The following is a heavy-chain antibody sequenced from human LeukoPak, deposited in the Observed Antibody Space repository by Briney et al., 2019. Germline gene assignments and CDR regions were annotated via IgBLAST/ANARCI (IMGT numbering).Heavy chain of an antibody. CDR3: ASQRGHSYGAAER. CDR2: ISYDGNSK. V-gene: IGHV3-30*04. CDR1: GITFSTFS. Sequence: PGGSLRLSCVASGITFSTFSMHWVRQAPGKGLEWVAVISYDGNSKYYADSVKGRFTISRDNSKNTLYLEMNSLRTEDTAIYFCASQRGHSYGAAERWGQGTLVTVSS. J-gene: IGHJ4*02. D-gene: IGHD5-18*01.